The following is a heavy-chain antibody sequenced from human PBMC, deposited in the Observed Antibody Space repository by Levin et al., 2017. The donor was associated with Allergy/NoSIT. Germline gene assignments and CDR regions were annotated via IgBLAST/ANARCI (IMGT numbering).Heavy chain of an antibody. J-gene: IGHJ4*02. Sequence: GSLRLSCVAAGFTFSSYWMSWVRQAPGKGLEWVANIKQDGSEKYYVDSVKGRFTISRDNAKNSLYLQMNSLRVEDTAVYYCATARTFDYWGQGTLVTVSS. V-gene: IGHV3-7*01. CDR3: ATARTFDY. CDR1: GFTFSSYW. CDR2: IKQDGSEK. D-gene: IGHD1-1*01.